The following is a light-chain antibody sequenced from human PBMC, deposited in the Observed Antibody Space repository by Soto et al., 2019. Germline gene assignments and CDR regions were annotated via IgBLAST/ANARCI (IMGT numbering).Light chain of an antibody. J-gene: IGKJ2*01. CDR1: QSITNY. CDR3: QQSDSYSYT. V-gene: IGKV1-39*01. CDR2: AAS. Sequence: DIQMTQSPSSLSVSVGARVTITCRASQSITNYLNWYQQKPGKAPKLLVYAASSLQSGVPSRFSGNGSGTDFTLTISSLQPEDFATYYCQQSDSYSYTFGQGTKLEIK.